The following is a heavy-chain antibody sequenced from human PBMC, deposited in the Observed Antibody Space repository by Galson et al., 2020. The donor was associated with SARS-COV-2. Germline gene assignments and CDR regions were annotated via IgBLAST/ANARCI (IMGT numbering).Heavy chain of an antibody. V-gene: IGHV4-34*01. D-gene: IGHD2-2*01. CDR1: GGSFSDDY. CDR2: INHRGSS. Sequence: SQASETLSLTCDVSGGSFSDDYWSWIRQTPGMGLEWIGEINHRGSSHYNPTLRSRVSISRDDFDKQVSLTLSFVTAADTAVYYCARNRGYCSSTTCYVDSGWYFDLWGRGTLVSVSS. CDR3: ARNRGYCSSTTCYVDSGWYFDL. J-gene: IGHJ2*01.